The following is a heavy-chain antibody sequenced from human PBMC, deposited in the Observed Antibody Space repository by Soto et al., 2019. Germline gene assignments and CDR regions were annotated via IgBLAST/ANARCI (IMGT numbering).Heavy chain of an antibody. J-gene: IGHJ3*02. CDR1: GGSFSEYY. V-gene: IGHV4-34*02. CDR3: VRGRAFMARGAFDI. CDR2: INHSGFT. Sequence: QVQLQQRGAGLLKPSETLSLTCAVLGGSFSEYYWTWIRQPPGKGLEWIGEINHSGFTSYNPSLKSRLTLLVDTSTKEFSLNLSAVTAADTAAYHCVRGRAFMARGAFDIWGQGTMVTVSS.